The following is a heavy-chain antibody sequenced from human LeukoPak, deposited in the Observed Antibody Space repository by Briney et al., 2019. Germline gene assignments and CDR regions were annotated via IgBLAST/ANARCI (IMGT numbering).Heavy chain of an antibody. Sequence: ASVKVSCKASGYTFTGYYMHWVRQAPGQGLEWMGWINPNSGGTNYAQKFQGRVTMTRDTSISTAYVELSRLRSDDTAVYYCASSASGYSGYDLDYYYYGMDVWGQGTTVTVSS. CDR1: GYTFTGYY. V-gene: IGHV1-2*02. CDR3: ASSASGYSGYDLDYYYYGMDV. D-gene: IGHD5-12*01. CDR2: INPNSGGT. J-gene: IGHJ6*02.